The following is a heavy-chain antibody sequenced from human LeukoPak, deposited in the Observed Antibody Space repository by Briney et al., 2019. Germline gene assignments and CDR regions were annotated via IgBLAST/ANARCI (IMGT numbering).Heavy chain of an antibody. V-gene: IGHV6-1*01. J-gene: IGHJ4*02. CDR3: ARGVGSSSSTYFDY. Sequence: SQTLSLTCAISGDSVYSCTNGATWHWIRQSPSRGLEWLGRTYYRSKWYYDYAVSVKSRMTINPSTNQFSLQLNSVTPEDTAVYYCARGVGSSSSTYFDYWGQGTLVTVSS. CDR2: TYYRSKWYY. D-gene: IGHD6-13*01. CDR1: GDSVYSCTNGAT.